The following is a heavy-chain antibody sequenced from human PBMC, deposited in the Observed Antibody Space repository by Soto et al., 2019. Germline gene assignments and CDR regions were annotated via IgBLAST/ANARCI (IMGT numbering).Heavy chain of an antibody. J-gene: IGHJ6*02. D-gene: IGHD4-17*01. Sequence: QVTLKESGPVLVKPTETLTLTCSVSGFSLTNGRMGVSWIRQPPGKALEWLAHFFSDAERSYSTSMQSRLNMYQGSSGSQVVLTLTNMAPADTAKYFCARMDGEYYYYGLDVWGHGIPVTVSS. CDR3: ARMDGEYYYYGLDV. CDR1: GFSLTNGRMG. V-gene: IGHV2-26*01. CDR2: FFSDAER.